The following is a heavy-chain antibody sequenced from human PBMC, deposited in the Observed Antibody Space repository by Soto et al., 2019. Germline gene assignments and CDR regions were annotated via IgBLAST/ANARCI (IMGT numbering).Heavy chain of an antibody. V-gene: IGHV1-69*13. J-gene: IGHJ4*02. D-gene: IGHD2-21*01. CDR2: IIPIFGTA. CDR3: ARECIADPVRYFDY. Sequence: GASVKVSCKASGGTFSSYAISWVRQAPGQGLEWMGGIIPIFGTANYAQKFQGRVTITADESTSTAYMELSSLRSEDTAVYYCARECIADPVRYFDYWGQGTLVTVSS. CDR1: GGTFSSYA.